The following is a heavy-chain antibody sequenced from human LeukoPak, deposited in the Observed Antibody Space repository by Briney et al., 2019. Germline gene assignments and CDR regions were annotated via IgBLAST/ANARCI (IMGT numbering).Heavy chain of an antibody. Sequence: SGPTLVNPTQTLTLTCTFSGFSLSTSGVGVGWIRQPPGKALEWLALIYWNDDKRYSPSLKSRLTITKDTSKNQVVLTMTNMDPVDTATYYCAHRPRDGYNPYYYYYMDVWGKGTTVTVSS. V-gene: IGHV2-5*01. CDR2: IYWNDDK. CDR3: AHRPRDGYNPYYYYYMDV. CDR1: GFSLSTSGVG. J-gene: IGHJ6*03. D-gene: IGHD5-24*01.